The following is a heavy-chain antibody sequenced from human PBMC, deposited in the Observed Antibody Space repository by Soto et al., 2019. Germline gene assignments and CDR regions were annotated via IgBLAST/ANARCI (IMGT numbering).Heavy chain of an antibody. V-gene: IGHV4-34*01. D-gene: IGHD5-12*01. CDR3: ARRLVPDGYNLYYGMDV. CDR2: INHSGST. CDR1: GGSFSGYY. Sequence: NLSETLSLTCAVYGGSFSGYYWSWIRQPPGKGLEWIGEINHSGSTNYNPSLKSRVTISVDTSKNQFSLKLSSVTAADTAVYYCARRLVPDGYNLYYGMDVWGQGTTVTVSS. J-gene: IGHJ6*02.